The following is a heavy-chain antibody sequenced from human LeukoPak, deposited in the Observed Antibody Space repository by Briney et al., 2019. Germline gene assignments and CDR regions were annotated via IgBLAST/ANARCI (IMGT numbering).Heavy chain of an antibody. D-gene: IGHD6-19*01. Sequence: ASVKVSCKAPGYTFTSYDINWVRQATGQGLEWMGWMNPNSGNTGYAQKFQGRVTMTRNTSISTAYMELSRLRSDDTAVYYCARDCRTAVAGTKPRRGYYFDCWGQGTLVTVSS. V-gene: IGHV1-8*01. CDR1: GYTFTSYD. CDR3: ARDCRTAVAGTKPRRGYYFDC. CDR2: MNPNSGNT. J-gene: IGHJ4*02.